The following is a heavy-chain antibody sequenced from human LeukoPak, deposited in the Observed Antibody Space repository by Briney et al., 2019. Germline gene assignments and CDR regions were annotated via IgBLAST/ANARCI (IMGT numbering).Heavy chain of an antibody. Sequence: GVLRLSCAASGSTFSSYAMSWVRQAPGKGLEWVSAISGSGGSTYYADSVKGRFTISRDNSKNTLYLQMNSLRAEDTAVYYCAKVLDYYGSGSSKSLDYWGQGTLVTVSS. CDR1: GSTFSSYA. CDR3: AKVLDYYGSGSSKSLDY. CDR2: ISGSGGST. J-gene: IGHJ4*02. D-gene: IGHD3-10*01. V-gene: IGHV3-23*01.